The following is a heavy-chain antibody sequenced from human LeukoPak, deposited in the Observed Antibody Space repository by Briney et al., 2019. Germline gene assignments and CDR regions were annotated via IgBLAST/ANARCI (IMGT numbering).Heavy chain of an antibody. CDR2: IYHSGTT. D-gene: IGHD3-10*01. CDR1: GYSITSSSW. Sequence: PSDTLSLTCAVSGYSITSSSWWGWIRQPPGKGLEWIGYIYHSGTTYYNPSLQSRVTMSVDTSKNQFSLKLSSVTAVATAVYYCARKENVYYYFDYWGQGTLVTVSS. J-gene: IGHJ4*02. CDR3: ARKENVYYYFDY. V-gene: IGHV4-28*01.